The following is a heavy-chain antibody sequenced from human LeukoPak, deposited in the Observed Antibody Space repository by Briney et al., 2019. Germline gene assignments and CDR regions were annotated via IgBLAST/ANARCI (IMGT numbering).Heavy chain of an antibody. CDR2: ISSSSSYI. Sequence: GGSLRLSCAASGFTFSSYSMNWVRQAPGKGLEWVSSISSSSSYIYYADSVKGRFTISRDNAKNSLYLQMNSLRAEDAAVYYCARHYVLAMVRIRHFDYWGRGTLVTVSS. CDR3: ARHYVLAMVRIRHFDY. D-gene: IGHD5-18*01. V-gene: IGHV3-21*01. J-gene: IGHJ4*02. CDR1: GFTFSSYS.